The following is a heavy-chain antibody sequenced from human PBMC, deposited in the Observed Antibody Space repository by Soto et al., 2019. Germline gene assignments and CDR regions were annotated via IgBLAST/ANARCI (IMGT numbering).Heavy chain of an antibody. CDR1: GFTFSSYS. Sequence: EVQLVESGGGLVKPGGSLRLSCAASGFTFSSYSMNWVRQAPGKGLEWVSSISSSSSYIYYADSVKGRFTISRDNAKNSLYLQMNSLRAEDTAVYYCARAPNRHYYGSGSLFYYFDYWGQGTLGTVSS. V-gene: IGHV3-21*01. J-gene: IGHJ4*02. CDR3: ARAPNRHYYGSGSLFYYFDY. CDR2: ISSSSSYI. D-gene: IGHD3-10*01.